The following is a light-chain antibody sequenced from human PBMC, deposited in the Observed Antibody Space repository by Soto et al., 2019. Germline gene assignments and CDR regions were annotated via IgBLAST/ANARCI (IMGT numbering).Light chain of an antibody. CDR2: PAS. J-gene: IGKJ1*01. V-gene: IGKV1-9*01. CDR1: QDISSH. Sequence: IQLTQSPSSLSASVGARVTITCRASQDISSHLAWYQQKPGKAPKLLIYPASTLQSGVPSRFSGSGSVTDFTLSISGLPPEYFATYYCQQVIFYPLTFGQGTTVEVK. CDR3: QQVIFYPLT.